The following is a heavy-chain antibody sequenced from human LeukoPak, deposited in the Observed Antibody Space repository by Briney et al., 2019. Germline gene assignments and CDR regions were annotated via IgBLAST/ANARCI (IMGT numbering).Heavy chain of an antibody. CDR3: AREGLYYYDSSGYYGYFDY. J-gene: IGHJ4*02. CDR2: ISYDGSNK. Sequence: GGSLRLSCAASGFTFSSYAMHWVRQAPGKGLEWVAVISYDGSNKYYADSVKGRFTISRDNSKNTLYLQMNSLRAEDTAVYYCAREGLYYYDSSGYYGYFDYWGQGTLVTVSS. V-gene: IGHV3-30-3*01. D-gene: IGHD3-22*01. CDR1: GFTFSSYA.